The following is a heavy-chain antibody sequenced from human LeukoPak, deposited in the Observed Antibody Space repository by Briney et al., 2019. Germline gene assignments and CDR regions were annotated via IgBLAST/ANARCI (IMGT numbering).Heavy chain of an antibody. J-gene: IGHJ4*02. CDR1: GITFSSYA. CDR2: ISGSGSGT. Sequence: GGSLRLPCAASGITFSSYAMSWVRQAPGKGLEWVSAISGSGSGTYYADSVKGRFTVSRDNSKNTLYLQMNSLRAEDTALYYCAKHTGGSRCFEDWGQGALVTVSS. CDR3: AKHTGGSRCFED. V-gene: IGHV3-23*01. D-gene: IGHD2-8*01.